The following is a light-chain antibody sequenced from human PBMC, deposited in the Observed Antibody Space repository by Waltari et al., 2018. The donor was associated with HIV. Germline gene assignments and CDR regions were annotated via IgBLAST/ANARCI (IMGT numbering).Light chain of an antibody. CDR3: QQRSSWPLT. Sequence: EIVLTQSPATLSLSPGERATLPCWASQSVRDYLAWYQQRPDHAPRLLICDTSNRAPGIPTMFSGSGSATDFTLTISSLEPEDFAVYYCQQRSSWPLTLGQGTNVEFK. V-gene: IGKV3-11*01. CDR2: DTS. J-gene: IGKJ1*01. CDR1: QSVRDY.